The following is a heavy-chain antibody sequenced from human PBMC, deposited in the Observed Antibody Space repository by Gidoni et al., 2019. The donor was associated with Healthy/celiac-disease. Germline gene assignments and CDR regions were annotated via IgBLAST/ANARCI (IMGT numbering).Heavy chain of an antibody. CDR1: GGSISSGGYY. CDR3: ARRGYSDYEPYFDY. Sequence: QVQLQESGPGLVKPSQTLSLPCTVSGGSISSGGYYWSWIRQHPGKGLEWTGYIYYSGSTYYNPSLKSRVTISVDTSKNQFSLKLSSVTAADTAVYYCARRGYSDYEPYFDYWGQGTLVTVSS. D-gene: IGHD5-12*01. V-gene: IGHV4-31*03. CDR2: IYYSGST. J-gene: IGHJ4*02.